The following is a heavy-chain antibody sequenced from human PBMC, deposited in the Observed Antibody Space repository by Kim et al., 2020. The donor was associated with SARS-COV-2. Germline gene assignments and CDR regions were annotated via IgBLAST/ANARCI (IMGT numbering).Heavy chain of an antibody. J-gene: IGHJ4*02. D-gene: IGHD6-19*01. CDR1: GGSISSYY. V-gene: IGHV4-59*01. CDR3: ARVKEGYTRGWYEDY. Sequence: SETLSLTCTVSGGSISSYYWSWIRQPPGKGLEWIGYIYYSGSTNYNPSLKSRVTISVDTSKNQFSLKLSSVTAADTAVYYCARVKEGYTRGWYEDYWGQGTLVTVSS. CDR2: IYYSGST.